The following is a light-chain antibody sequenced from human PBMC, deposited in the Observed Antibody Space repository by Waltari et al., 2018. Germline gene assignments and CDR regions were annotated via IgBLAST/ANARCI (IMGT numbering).Light chain of an antibody. V-gene: IGKV3-15*01. CDR3: QQYNDWPRT. Sequence: EIVMTQSPATLSVSPGERAPPSCRASQSVSRNLAWYQQKPGQAPRLLIYGSSTRATGIPARFSGSGSGTEFTLTISGLQSEDSAVYYCQQYNDWPRTFGLGTRVEIE. J-gene: IGKJ1*01. CDR1: QSVSRN. CDR2: GSS.